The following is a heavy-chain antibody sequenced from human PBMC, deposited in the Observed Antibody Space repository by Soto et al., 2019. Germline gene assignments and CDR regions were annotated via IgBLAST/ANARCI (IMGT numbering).Heavy chain of an antibody. D-gene: IGHD3-16*01. CDR1: GGSVSSGSYY. V-gene: IGHV4-61*01. CDR3: ARLGGGYYGMDV. J-gene: IGHJ6*02. CDR2: IYYSGST. Sequence: SETLSLTCTVSGGSVSSGSYYWSWIRQPPGKGLEWIGYIYYSGSTNYNPSLKSRVTISVDTSKNQFSLKLSAVTAADTAVYYCARLGGGYYGMDVWGQGTTVTVSS.